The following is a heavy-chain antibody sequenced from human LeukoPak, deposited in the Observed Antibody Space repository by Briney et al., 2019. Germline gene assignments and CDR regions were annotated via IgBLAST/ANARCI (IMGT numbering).Heavy chain of an antibody. CDR1: GYTFTSYG. D-gene: IGHD6-13*01. CDR2: ISAYNGNT. Sequence: GASVKVSCKASGYTFTSYGISWVRQAPGQGLEWMGWISAYNGNTNYAQKLQGRVTMTTDTSTSTAYMELRSLRSDDTAVYYCASSSSSFFIPYYYYYGMDVWGQGTTATVSS. J-gene: IGHJ6*02. CDR3: ASSSSSFFIPYYYYYGMDV. V-gene: IGHV1-18*01.